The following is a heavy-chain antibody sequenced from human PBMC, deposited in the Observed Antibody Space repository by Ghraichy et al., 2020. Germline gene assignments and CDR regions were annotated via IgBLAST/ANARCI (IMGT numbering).Heavy chain of an antibody. CDR2: IYYSGTT. D-gene: IGHD2-15*01. J-gene: IGHJ4*02. V-gene: IGHV4-39*01. CDR3: GRPFCSGGSCDHFDF. Sequence: SETLSLTCTVSGVSISRTNYYWGWLRQPPGKGLEWIATIYYSGTTYYNPSLKSRVTISIDTSKNQFSLNLSSVTAADTAVYYCGRPFCSGGSCDHFDFWGQGTLVTVSS. CDR1: GVSISRTNYY.